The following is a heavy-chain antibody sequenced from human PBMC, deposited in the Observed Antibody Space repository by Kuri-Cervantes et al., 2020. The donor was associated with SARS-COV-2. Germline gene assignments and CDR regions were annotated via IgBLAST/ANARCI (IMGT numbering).Heavy chain of an antibody. V-gene: IGHV3-11*01. J-gene: IGHJ6*03. CDR2: ISSSGSTI. CDR1: GFTFSDYY. Sequence: GGSLRLSCAASGFTFSDYYMSWIRQAPGKGLEWVSYISSSGSTIYYAGSVKGRFTISSDNAKNSLYLQMNSLRSDDTAVYYCARPPADYYYMDVWGKGTTVTVSS. CDR3: ARPPADYYYMDV.